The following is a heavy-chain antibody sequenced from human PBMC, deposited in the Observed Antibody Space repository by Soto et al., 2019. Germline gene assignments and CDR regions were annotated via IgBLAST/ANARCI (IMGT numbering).Heavy chain of an antibody. CDR1: GFTFSSYW. V-gene: IGHV3-74*01. Sequence: EVQLVESGGGLVQPGGSLRLSCAASGFTFSSYWMHWVRQAPGKGLVWVSRINSDGSSTSYADSVKGRLTISRDNAKNRPYLQMKSRRAEDAVVYYCARKSTIYGDYVPMLADWCQGTLVTVSS. J-gene: IGHJ4*02. CDR3: ARKSTIYGDYVPMLAD. D-gene: IGHD4-17*01. CDR2: INSDGSST.